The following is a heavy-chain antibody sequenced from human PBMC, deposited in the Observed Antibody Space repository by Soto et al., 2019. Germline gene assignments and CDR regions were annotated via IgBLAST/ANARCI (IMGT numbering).Heavy chain of an antibody. J-gene: IGHJ5*02. CDR3: GRVPVDTYMIYWSDP. CDR2: IYFSGTT. Sequence: SETLSLTCTVSGGSISSGDYYWSWIRQHPGKGLEWIGTIYFSGTTYYNPSLKSRVTISVDTSKNLFSLRLDSVTAADTAVYYCGRVPVDTYMIYWSDPWGQGTLVTVS. V-gene: IGHV4-31*03. CDR1: GGSISSGDYY. D-gene: IGHD3-16*01.